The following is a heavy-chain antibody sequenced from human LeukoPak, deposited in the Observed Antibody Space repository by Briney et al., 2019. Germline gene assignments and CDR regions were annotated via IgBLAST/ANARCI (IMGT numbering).Heavy chain of an antibody. CDR1: GYTFTSYA. V-gene: IGHV7-4-1*02. CDR3: ASGLNPYYYDSSGLDY. Sequence: ASVKVSCKASGYTFTSYAMNWVRQAPGQGLEWMGWINTNTGNPTYAQGFTGRFVFSLDTSVSTAYLQISSLKAEDTAVYYCASGLNPYYYDSSGLDYWGQGTLVTVSS. J-gene: IGHJ4*02. D-gene: IGHD3-22*01. CDR2: INTNTGNP.